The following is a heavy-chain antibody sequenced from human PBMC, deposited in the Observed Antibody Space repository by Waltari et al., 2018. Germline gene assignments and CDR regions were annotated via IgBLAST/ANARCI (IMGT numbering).Heavy chain of an antibody. J-gene: IGHJ4*02. Sequence: EVQLLESGGGLVQPWGSLRLSCAASGFTFRRYALSCVCQAPGKGLEWVSAISGSGGSTYYADSVKGRFTISRDNSKNTLYLQMNSLRAEDTAVYYCAKCSGGSYSSFDYWGQGTLVTVSS. V-gene: IGHV3-23*01. CDR3: AKCSGGSYSSFDY. CDR2: ISGSGGST. CDR1: GFTFRRYA. D-gene: IGHD2-15*01.